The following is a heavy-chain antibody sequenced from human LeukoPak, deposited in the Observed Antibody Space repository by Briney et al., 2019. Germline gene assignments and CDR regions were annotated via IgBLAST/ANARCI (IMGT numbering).Heavy chain of an antibody. CDR2: IYSGGST. D-gene: IGHD3-9*01. Sequence: GGSLRLSCAASGLTVSCNYMSWFRQAPGKGLEWVSVIYSGGSTYYADSVKGRFTISRDNSKNTLYLQMNSLRAEDTAVYYCAREGTSVLRYFDWPYFDYWGQGTLVTVSS. CDR3: AREGTSVLRYFDWPYFDY. V-gene: IGHV3-66*01. J-gene: IGHJ4*02. CDR1: GLTVSCNY.